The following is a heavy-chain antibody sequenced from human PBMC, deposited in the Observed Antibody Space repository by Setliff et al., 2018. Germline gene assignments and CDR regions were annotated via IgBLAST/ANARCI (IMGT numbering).Heavy chain of an antibody. J-gene: IGHJ6*02. Sequence: GASVKVSCTASGYSFSSYGIAWVRQAPGQGLEWMGWISAYNGNTKYAQKFQGRVTTTTDTSTSTVYMELRSLTSDDTAVYYCARARGGYSYGSPPLGMDVWGQGTTVTVSS. D-gene: IGHD5-18*01. CDR3: ARARGGYSYGSPPLGMDV. CDR1: GYSFSSYG. CDR2: ISAYNGNT. V-gene: IGHV1-18*01.